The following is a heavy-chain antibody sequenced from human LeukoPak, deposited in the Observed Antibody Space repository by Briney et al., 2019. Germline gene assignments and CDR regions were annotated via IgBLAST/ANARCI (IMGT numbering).Heavy chain of an antibody. J-gene: IGHJ4*02. V-gene: IGHV3-64D*06. CDR2: ISSNGGST. D-gene: IGHD3-10*01. Sequence: GGSLRLSCSASGFTFSSYAMHWVRQAPGKGLEYVSAISSNGGSTYYADSAKGRFTISRDNSKNTLYLQMSSLRAEDTAVYYCVNLAKFAGEDYWGQGTLVTASS. CDR1: GFTFSSYA. CDR3: VNLAKFAGEDY.